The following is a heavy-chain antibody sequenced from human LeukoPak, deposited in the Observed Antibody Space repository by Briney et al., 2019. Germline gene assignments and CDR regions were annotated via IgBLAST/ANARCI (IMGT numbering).Heavy chain of an antibody. D-gene: IGHD3-10*01. CDR1: GGSISSYY. V-gene: IGHV4-59*01. CDR3: ARGGRYYYGSGSYGNWFDP. Sequence: LETLSLTCTVSGGSISSYYWSWIWQPPGKGLEWIGYIYYSGSSNYNPSLKSRVTISVDTSKNQFSLKLSSVTAADTAVYYCARGGRYYYGSGSYGNWFDPWGQGTLVTVSS. J-gene: IGHJ5*02. CDR2: IYYSGSS.